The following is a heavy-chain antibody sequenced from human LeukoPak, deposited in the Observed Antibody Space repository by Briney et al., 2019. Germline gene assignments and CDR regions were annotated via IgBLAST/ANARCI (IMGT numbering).Heavy chain of an antibody. CDR1: GFTFTSYA. D-gene: IGHD6-25*01. V-gene: IGHV3-23*01. CDR2: INDNGVTT. CDR3: AKKLGGSPGHFCHH. Sequence: GGSLRLSCAASGFTFTSYAMSWVRQAPGKGLEWVADINDNGVTTFYADSVKGRFTIFRDNSKNRLYLQMNSLRAEDTAVYYCAKKLGGSPGHFCHHWGQGILVTVSS. J-gene: IGHJ5*02.